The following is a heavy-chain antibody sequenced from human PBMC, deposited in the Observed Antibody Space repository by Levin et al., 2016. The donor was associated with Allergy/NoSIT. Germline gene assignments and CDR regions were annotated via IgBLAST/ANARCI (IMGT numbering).Heavy chain of an antibody. V-gene: IGHV3-23*01. CDR3: ATCQRPEDHYGMDV. CDR1: GIRFSHYG. J-gene: IGHJ6*02. CDR2: MSGSEAGGAYT. Sequence: GESLKISCVVSGIRFSHYGMTWVRQAPGKGLEWVSSMSGSEAGGAYTLHADSVKGRFTIFRDDSKNTLYLQMNGLRAEDTAVYYCATCQRPEDHYGMDVWGQGTTVTVSS. D-gene: IGHD2-2*01.